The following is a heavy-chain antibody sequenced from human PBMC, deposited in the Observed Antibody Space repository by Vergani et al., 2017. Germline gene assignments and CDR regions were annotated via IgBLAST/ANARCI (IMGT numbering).Heavy chain of an antibody. J-gene: IGHJ4*02. V-gene: IGHV3-48*03. CDR3: ARDYSSSWYGIGY. CDR2: ISSSGSTI. Sequence: EVQLVESGGGLVQPGGSLRLSCAASGFTFSSYEMNWVRQAPGKGLEWVSYISSSGSTIYYADSVKGRFTISRDNAQNSLYLQMNSLRAEDTAVYYCARDYSSSWYGIGYWGQGTLVTVSS. CDR1: GFTFSSYE. D-gene: IGHD6-13*01.